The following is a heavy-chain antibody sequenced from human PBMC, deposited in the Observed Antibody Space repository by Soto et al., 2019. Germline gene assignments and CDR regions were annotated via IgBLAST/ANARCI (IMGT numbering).Heavy chain of an antibody. V-gene: IGHV3-21*04. CDR1: GFTFSSYS. Sequence: GGSLRLSCAASGFTFSSYSMNWVRQAPGKGLEWVSSISSSSSYIYYADSVKGRFTISRDNAKNSLYLQMNSLRAEDTAVDYCARLPVSSSSGHDAFDIWGQGTMVTVSS. CDR2: ISSSSSYI. CDR3: ARLPVSSSSGHDAFDI. J-gene: IGHJ3*02. D-gene: IGHD6-6*01.